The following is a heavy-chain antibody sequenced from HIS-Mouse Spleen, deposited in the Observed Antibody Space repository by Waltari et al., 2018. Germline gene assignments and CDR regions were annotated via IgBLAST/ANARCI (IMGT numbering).Heavy chain of an antibody. V-gene: IGHV2-70*15. CDR3: ARIAEGYSSGWYAFDY. D-gene: IGHD6-19*01. CDR1: GFSLSTSGMC. Sequence: QVTLRESGPALVKPTQTLTLTCTFSGFSLSTSGMCVSWIRQPPGKALECLARIDWDDDKYYSTARKTRLTISKDTSKNQGGLTMTNMYPVDTATYYCARIAEGYSSGWYAFDYWGQGTLVTVSS. J-gene: IGHJ4*02. CDR2: IDWDDDK.